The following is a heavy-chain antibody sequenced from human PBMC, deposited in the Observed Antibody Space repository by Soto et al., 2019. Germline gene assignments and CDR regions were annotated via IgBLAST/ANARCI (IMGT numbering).Heavy chain of an antibody. J-gene: IGHJ6*02. V-gene: IGHV3-33*01. D-gene: IGHD6-13*01. CDR1: GFTFSSYG. CDR3: ARGQPDSSSWYYYYYYYGMDV. Sequence: LRLSCAASGFTFSSYGMHWVRQAPGKGLEWVAVIWYDGSNKYYADSVKGRFTISRDNSKNTLYLQMNSLRAEDTAVYYCARGQPDSSSWYYYYYYYGMDVWGQGTTVTVSS. CDR2: IWYDGSNK.